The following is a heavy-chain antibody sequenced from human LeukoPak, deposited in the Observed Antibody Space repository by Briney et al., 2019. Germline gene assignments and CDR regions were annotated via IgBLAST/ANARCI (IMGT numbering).Heavy chain of an antibody. CDR2: INPQSGGT. D-gene: IGHD2/OR15-2a*01. Sequence: ASVKVSRKASGYTFTGGYFMHWVRQAPGQGPEWMGWINPQSGGTRYAQKFQGRVTMTTDTSISTAFMELTALRSDDTAVYFCARDKALSYWGQGTLVTVSS. CDR1: GYTFTGGYF. J-gene: IGHJ4*02. CDR3: ARDKALSY. V-gene: IGHV1-2*02.